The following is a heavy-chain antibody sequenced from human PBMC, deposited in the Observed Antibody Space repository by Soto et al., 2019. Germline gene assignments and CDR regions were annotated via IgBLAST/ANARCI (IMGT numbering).Heavy chain of an antibody. V-gene: IGHV4-31*03. D-gene: IGHD3-3*01. J-gene: IGHJ6*02. CDR2: IYYSGST. Sequence: QVQLQEPGPGRVKPSQTLSLTCTVSGGSISSGGYYWSWIRQHPGKGLEWIGYIYYSGSTYYNPYLKSRVTISVDTSKNQFSLKLSSVTAADTAVYYCARVTIFDPISNYYSYGMDVWGQGTTVTVSS. CDR1: GGSISSGGYY. CDR3: ARVTIFDPISNYYSYGMDV.